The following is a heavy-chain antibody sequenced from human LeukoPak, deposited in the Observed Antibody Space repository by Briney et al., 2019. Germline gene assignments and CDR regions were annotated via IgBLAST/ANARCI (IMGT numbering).Heavy chain of an antibody. J-gene: IGHJ3*02. D-gene: IGHD2-15*01. Sequence: PSETLSLTCAVYGGSFSGYYWSWLRQPPGKGLEWIGEINHSGSTNYNPSLKSRVTISVDTSKNQFSLKLSSVTAADTAVYYRARGSRNDRAPHHIVVVVAATLGAFDIWGQGTMVTVSS. CDR1: GGSFSGYY. V-gene: IGHV4-34*01. CDR3: ARGSRNDRAPHHIVVVVAATLGAFDI. CDR2: INHSGST.